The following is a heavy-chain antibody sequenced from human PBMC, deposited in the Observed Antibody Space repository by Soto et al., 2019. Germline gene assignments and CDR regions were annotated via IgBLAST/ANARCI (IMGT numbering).Heavy chain of an antibody. V-gene: IGHV1-69*04. D-gene: IGHD2-15*01. CDR1: GVTFSSYT. CDR2: IIPILGIA. Sequence: GASVKVSCKASGVTFSSYTISWVRQDPGQGLEWMGRIIPILGIANYAQKFQGRVTITADKSTSTAYMELSSLRSEDTAVYYCARDAPGGTVAATAFDYWGQGTLVTVSS. J-gene: IGHJ4*02. CDR3: ARDAPGGTVAATAFDY.